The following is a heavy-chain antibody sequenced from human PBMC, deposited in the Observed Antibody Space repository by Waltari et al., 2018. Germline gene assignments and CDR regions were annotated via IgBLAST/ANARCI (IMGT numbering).Heavy chain of an antibody. CDR1: GYSISNGYY. CDR2: IYHSGRT. CDR3: ARLGGTYFPFDY. D-gene: IGHD1-26*01. Sequence: QVQLQESGPGLVKPSETLSLTCSVSGYSISNGYYWAWIQHPPGKGLEWIGSIYHSGRTFYNLSLKSRVTISVDTSKNQFSLKLSSVTAADRAVYFCARLGGTYFPFDYWGQGALVTVSS. V-gene: IGHV4-38-2*02. J-gene: IGHJ4*02.